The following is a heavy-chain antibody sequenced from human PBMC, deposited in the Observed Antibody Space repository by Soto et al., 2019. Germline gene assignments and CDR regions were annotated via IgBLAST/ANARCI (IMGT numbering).Heavy chain of an antibody. Sequence: PGGSRRLSWAASGFTFSDYCMGWIRQAPGKGLEWVSYISSSGSTIYYADSVKGRFTISRDNAKNSLYLQMNSLRAEDTAVYYCARASLASCYDYWGQGALVTVSS. CDR3: ARASLASCYDY. CDR1: GFTFSDYC. J-gene: IGHJ4*02. CDR2: ISSSGSTI. V-gene: IGHV3-11*01. D-gene: IGHD2-2*01.